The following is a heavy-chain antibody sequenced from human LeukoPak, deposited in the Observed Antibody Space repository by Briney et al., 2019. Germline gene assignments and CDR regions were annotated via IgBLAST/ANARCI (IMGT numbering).Heavy chain of an antibody. J-gene: IGHJ3*02. V-gene: IGHV1-18*01. CDR2: ISAYNGNT. CDR3: ARDLGISGWYPDDAFDI. CDR1: GYTFTSYG. Sequence: ASVKVSCKASGYTFTSYGISWVRQAPGQGLEWMGWISAYNGNTNYAQKLQGRVTMTTDTSTSTAYMELRSLRSDDTAVYYCARDLGISGWYPDDAFDIWGQGTMVTVSS. D-gene: IGHD6-19*01.